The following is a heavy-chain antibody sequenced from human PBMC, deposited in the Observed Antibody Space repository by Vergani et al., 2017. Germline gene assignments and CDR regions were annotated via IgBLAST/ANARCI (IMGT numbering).Heavy chain of an antibody. J-gene: IGHJ3*02. D-gene: IGHD1-7*01. CDR1: GSTFTSYY. Sequence: QVQLVQSGAEVKKPGASVKVSCKASGSTFTSYYMHWVRQAPGQGLEWMGIINPSGGSTSYGQKFQGRATMTRDTTTSTVYMELSSLRSEDTAVYYCAGEERTITGTTHVGIWGQGTMVTVSS. V-gene: IGHV1-46*01. CDR3: AGEERTITGTTHVGI. CDR2: INPSGGST.